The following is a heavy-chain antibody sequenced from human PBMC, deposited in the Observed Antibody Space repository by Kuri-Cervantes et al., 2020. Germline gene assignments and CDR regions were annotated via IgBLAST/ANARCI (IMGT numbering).Heavy chain of an antibody. J-gene: IGHJ6*02. CDR3: ARLGVLITYYYGMDV. CDR2: INSDGSST. CDR1: GFTFSSYG. V-gene: IGHV3-74*01. Sequence: GESLKISCAASGFTFSSYGMHWVRQAPGKGLVWVSRINSDGSSTSYADSVKGRFTISRDNAKNTLYLQMNSLRAEDTAVYYCARLGVLITYYYGMDVWGQGTTVTVSS.